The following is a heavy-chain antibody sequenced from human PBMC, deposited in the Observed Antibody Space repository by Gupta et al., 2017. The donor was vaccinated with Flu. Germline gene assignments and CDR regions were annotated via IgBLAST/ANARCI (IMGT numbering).Heavy chain of an antibody. D-gene: IGHD1-20*01. CDR1: GFTFGDYA. V-gene: IGHV3-49*04. CDR3: TRVEVTGTMGVFDY. CDR2: IRSKAYGGTT. J-gene: IGHJ4*02. Sequence: EVQLVESGGGLVQPGRSLRLSCTASGFTFGDYAMSWVRQAPGKGLEWVGFIRSKAYGGTTEYAAAVKGRFTISRDDSKSIAYLQMNSLKTEDTAVYYCTRVEVTGTMGVFDYWGQGTLVTVSS.